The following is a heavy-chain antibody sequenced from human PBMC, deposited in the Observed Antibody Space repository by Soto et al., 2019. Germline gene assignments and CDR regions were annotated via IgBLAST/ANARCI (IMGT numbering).Heavy chain of an antibody. CDR2: IIPIFGTA. Sequence: ASVKVSCKASGGTFSSYAISWVRQAPGQGLEWMGGIIPIFGTANYAQKFQGRVTITADESTSTAYMELSSLRSEDTAVYYCARDGLVGATPAFDIWGQGTMVTVSS. CDR1: GGTFSSYA. D-gene: IGHD1-26*01. J-gene: IGHJ3*02. V-gene: IGHV1-69*13. CDR3: ARDGLVGATPAFDI.